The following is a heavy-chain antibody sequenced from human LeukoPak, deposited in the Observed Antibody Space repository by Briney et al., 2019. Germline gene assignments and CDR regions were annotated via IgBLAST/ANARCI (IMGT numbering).Heavy chain of an antibody. Sequence: SGTLSLTCAVYGGSFSGYYWSWIRQPPGKGLEWIGEINHSGSTNYNPSLKSRVTISVDTSKNQFSLKLSSVTAADTAVYYCASRGVVRVFDYWGQGTLVTVSS. J-gene: IGHJ4*02. CDR2: INHSGST. CDR3: ASRGVVRVFDY. V-gene: IGHV4-34*01. D-gene: IGHD2-2*01. CDR1: GGSFSGYY.